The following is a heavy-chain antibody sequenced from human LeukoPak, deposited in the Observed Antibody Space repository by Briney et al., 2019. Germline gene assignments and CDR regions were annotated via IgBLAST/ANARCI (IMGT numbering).Heavy chain of an antibody. D-gene: IGHD2-2*01. J-gene: IGHJ2*01. V-gene: IGHV4-30-2*01. Sequence: PSETLSLTCTVSGGSISSGGYYWNWIRQPPGKGLEWIGYFYHSGISYYNPSLKSRVTISVDTSKNQFSLKLSSVTAADTAVYYCARRPGYCSSTSCYLYWYFDLWGRGTLVTVSS. CDR3: ARRPGYCSSTSCYLYWYFDL. CDR1: GGSISSGGYY. CDR2: FYHSGIS.